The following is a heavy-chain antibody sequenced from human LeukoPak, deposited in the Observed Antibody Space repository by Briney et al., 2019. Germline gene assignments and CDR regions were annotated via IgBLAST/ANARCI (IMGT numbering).Heavy chain of an antibody. CDR3: ARDRPNIDSFDI. J-gene: IGHJ3*02. CDR1: GFTFSSYA. Sequence: GGSLRLSCAASGFTFSSYAMHWVRQAPGKGLEWVAVISYDGSNKYYADSVKGRFTISRDNSKNTLYLQMNSLRAEDTAVYYCARDRPNIDSFDIWGQGTMVTVSS. V-gene: IGHV3-30-3*01. D-gene: IGHD2-8*01. CDR2: ISYDGSNK.